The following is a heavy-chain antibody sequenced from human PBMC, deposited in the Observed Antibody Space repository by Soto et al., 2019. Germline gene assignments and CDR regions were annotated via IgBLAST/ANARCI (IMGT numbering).Heavy chain of an antibody. Sequence: SGPTLVNPTQTLTLTCSFSGFSLSTTGMNVGWIRQPPVKSLEWLALISWDADKRYSPSLKSKLTITKDTSKNQVVLTMTNMDPGDTGTYYCAHRNSLPWEPPPFDPWGQGTMVTVSS. V-gene: IGHV2-5*02. J-gene: IGHJ5*02. CDR3: AHRNSLPWEPPPFDP. CDR1: GFSLSTTGMN. CDR2: ISWDADK. D-gene: IGHD1-1*01.